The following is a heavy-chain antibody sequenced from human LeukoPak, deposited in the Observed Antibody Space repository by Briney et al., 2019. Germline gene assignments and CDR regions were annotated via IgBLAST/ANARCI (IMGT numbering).Heavy chain of an antibody. J-gene: IGHJ4*02. CDR1: GGSISSGIYY. CDR3: ARGRGYCDY. V-gene: IGHV4-61*02. Sequence: SETLSLTCTVSGGSISSGIYYWSWIRQPAGKGLEWIGRIYTSGTTNYNPSLKSRVTISVDTSKNQFSPKLSSVTAADTAVYYCARGRGYCDYWGQGTLVTVSS. CDR2: IYTSGTT.